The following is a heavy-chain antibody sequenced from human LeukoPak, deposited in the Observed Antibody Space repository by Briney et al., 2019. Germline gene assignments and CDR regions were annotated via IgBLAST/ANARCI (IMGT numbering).Heavy chain of an antibody. Sequence: QPGGSLRLSCAASGFIFYSYAMSWVRQAPGKGLEWVSAISGSGGGTYYADSVKGRFTISRDNSKNTLYLQMNSLRAEDTALYYCARSLSDLDHWGQGTLVTVSS. CDR2: ISGSGGGT. V-gene: IGHV3-23*01. J-gene: IGHJ4*02. CDR1: GFIFYSYA. D-gene: IGHD3-3*02. CDR3: ARSLSDLDH.